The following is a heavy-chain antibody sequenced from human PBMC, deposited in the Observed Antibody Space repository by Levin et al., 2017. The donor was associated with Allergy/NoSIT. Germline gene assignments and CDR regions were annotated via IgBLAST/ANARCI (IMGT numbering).Heavy chain of an antibody. CDR3: ARGVAVDGYFDL. CDR2: ISSSSSYI. J-gene: IGHJ2*01. D-gene: IGHD2-21*01. Sequence: GGSLRLSCAASGFTFSSYSMNWVRQAPGKGLEWVSSISSSSSYIYYADSVKGRFTISRDNAKNSLYLQMNSLRAEDTAVYYCARGVAVDGYFDLWGRGTLVTVSS. V-gene: IGHV3-21*01. CDR1: GFTFSSYS.